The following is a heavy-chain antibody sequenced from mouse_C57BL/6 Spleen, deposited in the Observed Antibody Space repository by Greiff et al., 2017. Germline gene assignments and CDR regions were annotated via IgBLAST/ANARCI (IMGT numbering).Heavy chain of an antibody. D-gene: IGHD1-1*01. J-gene: IGHJ4*01. V-gene: IGHV1-76*01. Sequence: QVQLQQSGAELVRPGASVKLSCKASGYTFPDYYINWVKQRPGQGLEWIARIYPGSGNTYYNEKFKGKATLTAEKSSSTAYMQLSSLTSEDSAVYFCARRHGSTHYYAMDYWGQGTSVTVSS. CDR3: ARRHGSTHYYAMDY. CDR2: IYPGSGNT. CDR1: GYTFPDYY.